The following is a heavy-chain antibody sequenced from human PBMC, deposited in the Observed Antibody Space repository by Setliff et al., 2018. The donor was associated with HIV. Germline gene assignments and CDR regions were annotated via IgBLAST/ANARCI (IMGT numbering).Heavy chain of an antibody. Sequence: SETLSLTCTVSGGSISNYYWSWIRQPPGKGLEWIGYIYYSGSTNYNPSLKSRVTILGDSSRNQFSLRLSSVTAADTAVYYCARHRYYDILFDPWGQGTLVTVSS. CDR3: ARHRYYDILFDP. CDR1: GGSISNYY. J-gene: IGHJ5*02. CDR2: IYYSGST. V-gene: IGHV4-59*08. D-gene: IGHD3-9*01.